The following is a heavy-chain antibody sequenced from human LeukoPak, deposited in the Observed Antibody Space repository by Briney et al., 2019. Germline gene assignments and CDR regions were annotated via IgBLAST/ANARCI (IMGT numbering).Heavy chain of an antibody. D-gene: IGHD3-9*01. CDR2: IYYSGST. CDR1: GGSISSSSYY. CDR3: ARREELRYFDWLSDYFDY. J-gene: IGHJ4*02. Sequence: PSETRSLTCTVSGGSISSSSYYWGWIRQPPGKGLEWIGSIYYSGSTYYNPSLKSRVTISVDTSKNQLSLKLSSVTAADTAVYYCARREELRYFDWLSDYFDYWGQGTLVTVSS. V-gene: IGHV4-39*01.